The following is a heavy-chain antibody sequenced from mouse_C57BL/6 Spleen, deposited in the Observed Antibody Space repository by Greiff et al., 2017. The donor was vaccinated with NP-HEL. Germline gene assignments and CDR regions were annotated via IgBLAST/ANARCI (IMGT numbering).Heavy chain of an antibody. CDR2: ISYDGSN. J-gene: IGHJ4*01. D-gene: IGHD2-4*01. CDR3: AFYYDSPSMDY. Sequence: DVQLVESGPGLVKPSQSLSLTCSVTGYSITSGYYWNWIRQFPGNKLEWMGYISYDGSNNYNPSLKNRISITRDTSKNQFFLKLNSVTTEDTATYYCAFYYDSPSMDYWGQGTSVTVSS. V-gene: IGHV3-6*01. CDR1: GYSITSGYY.